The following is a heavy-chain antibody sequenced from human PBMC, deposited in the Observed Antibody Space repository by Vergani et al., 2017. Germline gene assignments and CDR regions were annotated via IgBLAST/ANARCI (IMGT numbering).Heavy chain of an antibody. V-gene: IGHV3-30*02. J-gene: IGHJ4*02. CDR1: GFTFNCYG. D-gene: IGHD2-15*01. CDR2: IRSDESRR. Sequence: QVQLVESGGGVVQPGGSLRLSCAASGFTFNCYGMHWVRQAPGKGLEWVASIRSDESRRYYGDSMEGPFTISRDNSKNTLYLQMKSLRPEDTAVYYCAKEGGGYCSGGTCYPEYWGQGTLVIVSS. CDR3: AKEGGGYCSGGTCYPEY.